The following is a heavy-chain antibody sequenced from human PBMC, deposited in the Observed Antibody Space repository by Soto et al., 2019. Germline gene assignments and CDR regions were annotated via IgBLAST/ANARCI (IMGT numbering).Heavy chain of an antibody. CDR3: AGRLTTAASLDY. CDR2: VHGGGST. Sequence: VQLGESGGGLIQPGGSLRLSCAASGFTVSNNHMTWVRQAAGKGLELVSFVHGGGSTSYADSVKGRFTISRDNSKNTLYLQMDSLRAEDTAIYYCAGRLTTAASLDYWGRGTLVTVSS. V-gene: IGHV3-53*01. J-gene: IGHJ4*02. D-gene: IGHD3-16*01. CDR1: GFTVSNNH.